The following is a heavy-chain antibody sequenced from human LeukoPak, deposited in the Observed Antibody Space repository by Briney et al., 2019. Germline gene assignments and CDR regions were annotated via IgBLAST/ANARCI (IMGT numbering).Heavy chain of an antibody. J-gene: IGHJ4*02. CDR3: QSRFLEWLLDY. D-gene: IGHD3-3*01. CDR2: INHSGST. CDR1: GGSFSGYY. V-gene: IGHV4-34*01. Sequence: SETLSLTCAVYGGSFSGYYWSWIRQPPGKGLEWIGEINHSGSTNYNPSLKGRVTISVDTSKNQFSLRLSSVTAADTAVYYCQSRFLEWLLDYWGQGTLVTVSS.